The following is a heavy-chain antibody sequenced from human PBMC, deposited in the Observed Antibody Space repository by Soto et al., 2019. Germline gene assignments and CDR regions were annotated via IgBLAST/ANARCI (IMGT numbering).Heavy chain of an antibody. J-gene: IGHJ4*02. V-gene: IGHV4-59*01. D-gene: IGHD2-15*01. CDR2: VEDRGRG. CDR3: ARVGGTRGWY. CDR1: SASISIYY. Sequence: QVKLKKSGPGLVKPSGTLSLTCTFPSASISIYYWTWIRQPPGKGLDGMGYVEDRGRGNNNPPLRSGVMISVDTSKKQFSLPLNSVTAADAAVYYCARVGGTRGWYWGQGTLVTVSS.